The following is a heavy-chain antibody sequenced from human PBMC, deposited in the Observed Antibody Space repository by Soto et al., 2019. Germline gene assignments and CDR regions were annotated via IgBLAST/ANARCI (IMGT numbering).Heavy chain of an antibody. CDR3: ARDSTPMDF. J-gene: IGHJ4*02. CDR1: GFIFSDYS. V-gene: IGHV3-48*02. CDR2: ISSSGTSK. Sequence: GGSLRLSCAASGFIFSDYSMNWVRQAPGKGLEWVSYISSSGTSKYYADSVKGRFTISRDSAKTSVFLQMNSLRDEDTALYYCARDSTPMDFWGQGTLVTVSS.